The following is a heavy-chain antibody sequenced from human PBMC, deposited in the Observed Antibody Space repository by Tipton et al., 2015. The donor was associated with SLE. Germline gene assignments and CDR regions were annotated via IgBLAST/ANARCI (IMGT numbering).Heavy chain of an antibody. J-gene: IGHJ6*02. CDR2: IYTAGDT. D-gene: IGHD1-26*01. V-gene: IGHV3-53*01. CDR1: GFTVSGNY. Sequence: GSLRLSCVASGFTVSGNYMSWVRQAPGRGLEWVSVIYTAGDTYYADSVKGRFTISRDNTKNTLYLQMNSLRPEDTAVYYCARELGIVGGTGYYYGMDVWGQGTTVTVSS. CDR3: ARELGIVGGTGYYYGMDV.